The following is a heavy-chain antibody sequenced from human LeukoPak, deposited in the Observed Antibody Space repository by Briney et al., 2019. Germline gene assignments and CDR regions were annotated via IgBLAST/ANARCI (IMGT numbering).Heavy chain of an antibody. D-gene: IGHD1-1*01. V-gene: IGHV4-34*01. CDR2: INHSGST. J-gene: IGHJ4*02. CDR1: GGSFSGYY. CDR3: ASHPTPPTTPNYYFDY. Sequence: NPSETLSLTCAVYGGSFSGYYWSWIRQPPGKGLEWIGEINHSGSTNYNPSLKSRVTISVDTSKNQFSLKLSSVTAADTAVYYCASHPTPPTTPNYYFDYWGQGTLVTVSS.